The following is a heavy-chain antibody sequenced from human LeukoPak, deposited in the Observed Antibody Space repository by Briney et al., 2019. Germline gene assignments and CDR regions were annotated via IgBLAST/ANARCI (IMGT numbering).Heavy chain of an antibody. Sequence: ASVKVSFKASGYTFTVYYMHWVRQAPGQGLEWMGWINPNSGGTNYAQKFQGRVTMTRDTSISTAYMELSRLRSADTAVYYCARDPYYYDSSGYYYFDYWGQGTLVTVSS. CDR2: INPNSGGT. CDR1: GYTFTVYY. J-gene: IGHJ4*02. D-gene: IGHD3-22*01. V-gene: IGHV1-2*02. CDR3: ARDPYYYDSSGYYYFDY.